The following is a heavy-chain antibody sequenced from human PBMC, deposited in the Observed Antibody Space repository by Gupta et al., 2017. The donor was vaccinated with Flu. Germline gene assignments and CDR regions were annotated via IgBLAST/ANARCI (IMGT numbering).Heavy chain of an antibody. D-gene: IGHD3-16*01. CDR2: IYFDGST. Sequence: QPPGKGLDWIAKIYFDGSTNYKPSLKSGITMSVDTSKNQFSLKLKSATTADTAVYYCARRIADPGAGFGGLDPWGQGILVTVSS. J-gene: IGHJ5*02. CDR3: ARRIADPGAGFGGLDP. V-gene: IGHV4-39*01.